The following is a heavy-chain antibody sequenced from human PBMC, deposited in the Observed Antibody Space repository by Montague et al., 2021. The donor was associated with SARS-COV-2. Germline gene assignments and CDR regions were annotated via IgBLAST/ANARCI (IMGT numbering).Heavy chain of an antibody. V-gene: IGHV4-61*02. CDR2: IYTSGST. D-gene: IGHD3-3*01. CDR1: GGSIRSGIYC. CDR3: ARGTTVSSSGYYTGWFDP. Sequence: TLSLTCTVSGGSIRSGIYCWSWIRQPAGKGLERIGRIYTSGSTNYNPSLNSRVTISVDTSKNQFSLKLCSVTAADTAVYYCARGTTVSSSGYYTGWFDPWGQGTLVTVSS. J-gene: IGHJ5*02.